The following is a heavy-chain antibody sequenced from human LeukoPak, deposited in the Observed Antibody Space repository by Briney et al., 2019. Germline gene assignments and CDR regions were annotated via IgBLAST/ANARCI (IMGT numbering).Heavy chain of an antibody. D-gene: IGHD1-26*01. J-gene: IGHJ4*02. V-gene: IGHV4-39*01. Sequence: SETLSLTCTVSGGSISSSSYYWGWIRQPPGKGLDWIGSIYYSGSTYYNPSLKSRVTISVDTSKNQFSLKLSSVTAADTAVFYCASLRERSYYARGFDYWGQGTLVTVSS. CDR2: IYYSGST. CDR1: GGSISSSSYY. CDR3: ASLRERSYYARGFDY.